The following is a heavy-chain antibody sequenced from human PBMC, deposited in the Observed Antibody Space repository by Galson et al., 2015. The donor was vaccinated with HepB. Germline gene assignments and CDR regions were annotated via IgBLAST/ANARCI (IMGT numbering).Heavy chain of an antibody. CDR1: GFTFSSYA. CDR2: ISSNGGST. D-gene: IGHD6-19*01. J-gene: IGHJ4*02. CDR3: VKEKEAVALYFDY. V-gene: IGHV3-64D*06. Sequence: SLRLSCAASGFTFSSYAMHWVRQAPGKGLEYVSAISSNGGSTYYADSVKGRFTISRDNSKNTLYLQMSSLRAEDTAVYYCVKEKEAVALYFDYWGQGTLVTVSS.